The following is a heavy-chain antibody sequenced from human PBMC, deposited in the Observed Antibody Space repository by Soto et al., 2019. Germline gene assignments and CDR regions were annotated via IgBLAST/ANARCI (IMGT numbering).Heavy chain of an antibody. D-gene: IGHD6-13*01. CDR3: ARVAAAGTAFDI. CDR2: ISYDGSNK. Sequence: PGGSMRLSCAASGFTFNSYGMHWVRQAPGKGLEWVAVISYDGSNKYYADSVKGRFTISRDNSKNTLYLQMNSLRAEDTAVYYCARVAAAGTAFDIWGQGTMVTVSS. J-gene: IGHJ3*02. CDR1: GFTFNSYG. V-gene: IGHV3-30-3*01.